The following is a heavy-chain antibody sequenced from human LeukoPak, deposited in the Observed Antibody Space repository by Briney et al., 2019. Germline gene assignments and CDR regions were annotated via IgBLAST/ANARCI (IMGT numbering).Heavy chain of an antibody. V-gene: IGHV4-34*01. D-gene: IGHD3-10*01. CDR2: INHSGST. Sequence: SETLSLTCAVYGGSFSGYYWSWIRQPPGKGLEWIGEINHSGSTNYNPSLKSRVTISVDTSKNQFSLKLSSVTAADTAVYYCARGPPVVRGVISYYYYYYMDVWGKGTTVTVSS. CDR1: GGSFSGYY. J-gene: IGHJ6*03. CDR3: ARGPPVVRGVISYYYYYYMDV.